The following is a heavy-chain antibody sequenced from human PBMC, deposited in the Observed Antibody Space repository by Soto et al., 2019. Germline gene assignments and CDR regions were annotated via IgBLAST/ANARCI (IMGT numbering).Heavy chain of an antibody. V-gene: IGHV5-10-1*01. CDR3: ARNHIYSYGYFDY. D-gene: IGHD5-18*01. CDR2: IDPSDSYT. Sequence: GESPKISCKGFGYSFTSHWISWVHQMPGKGLEWMGRIDPSDSYTNYSPSFQGHVTISADKSISTDYLQWSRLKASDTAMYYCARNHIYSYGYFDYWGKGPLGTVS. J-gene: IGHJ4*02. CDR1: GYSFTSHW.